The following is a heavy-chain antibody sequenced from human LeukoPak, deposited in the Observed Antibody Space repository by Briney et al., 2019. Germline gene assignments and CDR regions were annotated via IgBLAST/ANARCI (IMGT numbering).Heavy chain of an antibody. CDR3: ARPMTTEPVSSFDY. V-gene: IGHV5-51*01. D-gene: IGHD4-17*01. CDR2: IYPGDSDT. J-gene: IGHJ4*02. Sequence: GESLKISCKGSGYSFTSYWIGWVRQMPGKSPEWMGIIYPGDSDTKYSPSFQGQVTISADKSISTAYLQWSSLKASDTAMYYCARPMTTEPVSSFDYWGQGTLVTVSS. CDR1: GYSFTSYW.